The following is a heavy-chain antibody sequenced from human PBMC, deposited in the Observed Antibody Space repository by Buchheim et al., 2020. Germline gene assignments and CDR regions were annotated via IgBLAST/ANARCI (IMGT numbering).Heavy chain of an antibody. Sequence: EVQLLESGGGLVQPGGSLRPSCAASGFTFSSYGMGWVRQAPGKGLEWVSIISGSGGNTYYADSVKGRFTISRDKSKNTLYLQMDSLRVEDTAVYYCAKDGVAAAGNNYYYMDVWGRGTT. CDR1: GFTFSSYG. V-gene: IGHV3-23*01. CDR2: ISGSGGNT. D-gene: IGHD6-13*01. J-gene: IGHJ6*03. CDR3: AKDGVAAAGNNYYYMDV.